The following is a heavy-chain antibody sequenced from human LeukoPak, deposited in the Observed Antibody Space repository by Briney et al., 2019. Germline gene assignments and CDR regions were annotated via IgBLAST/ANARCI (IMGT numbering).Heavy chain of an antibody. CDR2: INHSGST. Sequence: SETLSLTCAVSGGSISSSNWWSWVRQPPGKGLEWIGEINHSGSTYYNPSLRSRVTISLDTSKNQFSLKVRSVTAADTAVYYCARDWRIAVAGHNYFDPWGLGTLVTVSS. CDR3: ARDWRIAVAGHNYFDP. V-gene: IGHV4-4*02. D-gene: IGHD6-19*01. J-gene: IGHJ5*02. CDR1: GGSISSSNW.